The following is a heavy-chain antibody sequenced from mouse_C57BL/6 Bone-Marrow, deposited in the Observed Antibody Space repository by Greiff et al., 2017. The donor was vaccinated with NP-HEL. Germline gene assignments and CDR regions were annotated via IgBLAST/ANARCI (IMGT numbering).Heavy chain of an antibody. CDR3: ALGLLRRPYAMDY. J-gene: IGHJ4*01. CDR1: GYNIKDYY. D-gene: IGHD3-3*01. V-gene: IGHV14-2*01. CDR2: IDPEDGET. Sequence: VQLKESGAELVKPGASVKLSCTASGYNIKDYYMHWVKQRTEQGLEWIGRIDPEDGETKYAPKFQGKATITADTSSNTAYLQLSSLTSEDTAVYYCALGLLRRPYAMDYWGQGTSVTVSS.